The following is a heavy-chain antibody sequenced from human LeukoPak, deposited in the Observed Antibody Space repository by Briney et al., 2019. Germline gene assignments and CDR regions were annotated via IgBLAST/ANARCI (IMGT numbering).Heavy chain of an antibody. J-gene: IGHJ4*02. V-gene: IGHV4-59*01. CDR3: ARDQVGYLDY. CDR2: IYYSGST. Sequence: SETLSLTCTVSGGSISSYYWSWIRQPPGKGLEWIGYIYYSGSTNYNPSLKSRVTISVDTSKNQFSLKLSSVTAADTAVYYCARDQVGYLDYWGQGTLVTVSS. D-gene: IGHD6-13*01. CDR1: GGSISSYY.